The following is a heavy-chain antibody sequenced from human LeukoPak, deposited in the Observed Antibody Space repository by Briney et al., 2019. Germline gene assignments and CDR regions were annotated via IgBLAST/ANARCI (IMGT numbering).Heavy chain of an antibody. D-gene: IGHD3-22*01. CDR3: ARDLGYDSSGYLVRGAFDI. CDR1: GGSISSYY. Sequence: SETLSLTCTVSGGSISSYYWSWIRQPPGKGQEWIGYIYYSGSTNYNPSLKSRVTISVDTSKNQFSLKLSSVTAADTAVYYCARDLGYDSSGYLVRGAFDIWGQGTMVTVSS. V-gene: IGHV4-59*01. CDR2: IYYSGST. J-gene: IGHJ3*02.